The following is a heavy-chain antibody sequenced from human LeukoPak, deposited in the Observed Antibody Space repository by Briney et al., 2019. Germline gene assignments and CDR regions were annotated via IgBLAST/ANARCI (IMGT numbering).Heavy chain of an antibody. Sequence: ASVKVSCKASGYTFTGYYMHWVRQAPGQGLEWMGRINPNSGGTNYAQKFQGRVAMTRDTSITTAYMELSRLRSDDTAVYYCAFEVLTSGWGSWGQGTLVTVSS. D-gene: IGHD6-19*01. V-gene: IGHV1-2*06. CDR1: GYTFTGYY. CDR3: AFEVLTSGWGS. CDR2: INPNSGGT. J-gene: IGHJ5*02.